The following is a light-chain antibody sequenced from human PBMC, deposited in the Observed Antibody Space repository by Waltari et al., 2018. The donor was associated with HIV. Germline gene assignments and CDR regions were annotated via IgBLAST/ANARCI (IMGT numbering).Light chain of an antibody. V-gene: IGLV2-11*01. CDR1: ASDVGGYHY. Sequence: QSALTQPRPVSGSPGQSVTISCTGSASDVGGYHYVSWYPQHPGKAPKLLIYDVNKRPSGVPDRFSGSKSGNTASLTISGLQTEDEADYYCCSYAGSSYVFGTETKVTVL. J-gene: IGLJ1*01. CDR2: DVN. CDR3: CSYAGSSYV.